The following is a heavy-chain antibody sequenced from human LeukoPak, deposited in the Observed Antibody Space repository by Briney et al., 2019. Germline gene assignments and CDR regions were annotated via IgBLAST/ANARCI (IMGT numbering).Heavy chain of an antibody. J-gene: IGHJ4*02. CDR3: ARAVYDSSALDY. CDR1: GGSFSGYY. V-gene: IGHV4-34*01. CDR2: INHSGST. D-gene: IGHD6-13*01. Sequence: PSETLSLTCAVYGGSFSGYYWSWIRQPPGKGLEWIGEINHSGSTNYNPSLKSRVTISVDTSKNQFFLKLSSVTAADTAVYYCARAVYDSSALDYWGQGTLVTVSS.